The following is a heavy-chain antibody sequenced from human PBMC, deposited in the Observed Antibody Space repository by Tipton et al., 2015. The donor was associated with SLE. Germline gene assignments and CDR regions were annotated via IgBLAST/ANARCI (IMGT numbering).Heavy chain of an antibody. CDR3: AGELLDYFDF. CDR1: GLTISGSY. D-gene: IGHD1-26*01. J-gene: IGHJ4*02. Sequence: GSLRLSCAASGLTISGSYMSWVRQAPGKGLEWVSVIYSGVNTYYADSVKGRFTISRDNSKNTLYLQMNSLRAEDTAVYYCAGELLDYFDFWGQGTLVTVSS. CDR2: IYSGVNT. V-gene: IGHV3-66*01.